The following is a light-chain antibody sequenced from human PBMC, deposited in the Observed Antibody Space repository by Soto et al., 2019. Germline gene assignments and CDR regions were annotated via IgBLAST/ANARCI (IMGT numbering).Light chain of an antibody. Sequence: EIVLTQSPGTLSLSPGESATLSCRASQSVSNNYLAWYQQKPGQATRLLIYGASNRATGIPDRFSGSGSGTDFTLNISRLEPEDFAVYYCQQYGRSGTFGQGTKVEIK. CDR2: GAS. J-gene: IGKJ1*01. CDR3: QQYGRSGT. V-gene: IGKV3-20*01. CDR1: QSVSNNY.